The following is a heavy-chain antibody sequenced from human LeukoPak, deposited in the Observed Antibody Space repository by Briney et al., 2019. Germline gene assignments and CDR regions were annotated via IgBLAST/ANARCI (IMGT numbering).Heavy chain of an antibody. CDR3: ARDSGVGATKLYYYYGMDV. J-gene: IGHJ6*02. Sequence: SETLSLTCTVSGGSVSSGSYYWSWIWQPPGKGLEWIGYIYYSGSTNYNPSLKSRVTISVDTSKNQFSLKLSSVTAADTAVYYCARDSGVGATKLYYYYGMDVWGQGTTVTVSS. V-gene: IGHV4-61*01. CDR1: GGSVSSGSYY. D-gene: IGHD1-26*01. CDR2: IYYSGST.